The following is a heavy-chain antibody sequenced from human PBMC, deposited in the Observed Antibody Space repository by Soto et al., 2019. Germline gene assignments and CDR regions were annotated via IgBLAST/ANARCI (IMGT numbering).Heavy chain of an antibody. Sequence: EVQLLESGGGLVQPGGSLRLPLAASGFTFNNYPLTWSPQPPGKGLEWVSAISGGGDTTSYADSVKGRFTVSRDGSKNTLYLQMSSLRAEDTALYYCAKGRGGSGSLTPRVDFWGQGTLVTVSS. V-gene: IGHV3-23*01. CDR3: AKGRGGSGSLTPRVDF. D-gene: IGHD3-10*01. J-gene: IGHJ4*02. CDR2: ISGGGDTT. CDR1: GFTFNNYP.